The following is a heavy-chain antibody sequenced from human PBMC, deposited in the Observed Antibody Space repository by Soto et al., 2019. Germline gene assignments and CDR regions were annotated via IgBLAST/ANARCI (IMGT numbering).Heavy chain of an antibody. Sequence: ASVKVSCKASGYTFSDYYIHWVRQAPGQGLEWMGWINPDSGGTKYAPKFQGGVTMTRDTSITTAYMELSRLRSGDTAVYYCAKEPATAKPEGVDFWGQGTLVTVSS. CDR3: AKEPATAKPEGVDF. CDR1: GYTFSDYY. J-gene: IGHJ4*02. V-gene: IGHV1-2*02. CDR2: INPDSGGT. D-gene: IGHD1-1*01.